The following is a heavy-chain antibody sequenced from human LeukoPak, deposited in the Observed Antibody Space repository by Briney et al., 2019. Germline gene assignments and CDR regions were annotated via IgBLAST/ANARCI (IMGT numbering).Heavy chain of an antibody. CDR3: ARSIPYGTTWYGRSDY. Sequence: PGGSLRLSCAASGSTFGNYYMSWVRQAPGKGLEWVANIKHDGNWKFYADSVKGRFTISRDNALNSLYLQMNSLRAEDTAIYYCARSIPYGTTWYGRSDYWGQGTLVTVSS. CDR1: GSTFGNYY. D-gene: IGHD6-13*01. CDR2: IKHDGNWK. V-gene: IGHV3-7*03. J-gene: IGHJ4*02.